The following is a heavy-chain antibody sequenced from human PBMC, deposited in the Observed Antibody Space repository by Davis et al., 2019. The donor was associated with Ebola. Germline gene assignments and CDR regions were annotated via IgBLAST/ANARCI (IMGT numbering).Heavy chain of an antibody. V-gene: IGHV3-21*01. J-gene: IGHJ4*02. CDR1: GLTFSGYS. CDR2: ISSRSNYI. D-gene: IGHD5-24*01. CDR3: ARAQEMATNVPGY. Sequence: GESLKISCAASGLTFSGYSVNWVRQAPGKGLEWVSSISSRSNYIYYADSLEGRFTISRDNAKNSVYLEMNSLRAEDTAVYYCARAQEMATNVPGYWGQGTVVIVSS.